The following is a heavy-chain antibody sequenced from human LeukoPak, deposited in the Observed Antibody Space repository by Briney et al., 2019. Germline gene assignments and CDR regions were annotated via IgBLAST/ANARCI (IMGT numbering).Heavy chain of an antibody. V-gene: IGHV1-8*03. J-gene: IGHJ5*02. D-gene: IGHD3-10*01. CDR2: MDPNSGNT. CDR3: ARSKVTMVRGVTNWFDP. CDR1: GYTFTSYD. Sequence: ASVKVSCKASGYTFTSYDINWVRQATGQGLEWMGWMDPNSGNTGYAQKFQGRVTITRNTSISTAYMELSRLRSDDTAVYYCARSKVTMVRGVTNWFDPWGQGTLVTVSS.